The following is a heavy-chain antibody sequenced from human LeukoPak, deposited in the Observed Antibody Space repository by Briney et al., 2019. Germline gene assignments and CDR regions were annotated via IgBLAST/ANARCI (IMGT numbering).Heavy chain of an antibody. CDR1: GGSIRSYY. V-gene: IGHV4-59*01. CDR3: ARAQVASRIRLEH. Sequence: PSETLSLTCTVSGGSIRSYYYNWIRQTPVKGLEWIGYIYHDVATSYNPSLNSRVTMSVDTSKNQFSLTLISATAADTAVYYCARAQVASRIRLEHWGQGILVTVSS. D-gene: IGHD5-12*01. CDR2: IYHDVAT. J-gene: IGHJ1*01.